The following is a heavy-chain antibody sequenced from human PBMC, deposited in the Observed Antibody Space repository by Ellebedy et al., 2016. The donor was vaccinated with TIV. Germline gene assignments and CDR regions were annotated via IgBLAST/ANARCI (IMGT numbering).Heavy chain of an antibody. V-gene: IGHV3-48*04. CDR3: TRDPDGVYDFDY. D-gene: IGHD5/OR15-5a*01. CDR2: INRRSDTI. Sequence: GESLKISCAASGFTLSEFGMTWVRQAPGKGLEWVSHINRRSDTISYADSVKGRFIISRDIAKNSLHLQMNSLRAEDTAVYYCTRDPDGVYDFDYWGQGILVTVSS. J-gene: IGHJ4*02. CDR1: GFTLSEFG.